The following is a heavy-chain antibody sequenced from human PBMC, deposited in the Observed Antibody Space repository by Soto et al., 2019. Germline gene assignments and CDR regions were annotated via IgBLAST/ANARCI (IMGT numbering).Heavy chain of an antibody. V-gene: IGHV3-33*01. D-gene: IGHD5-18*01. CDR2: IWYDGSNK. Sequence: QVQLVESGGGVVQPGRSLRLSCAASGFTFSSYGMHWVRQAPGKGLEWVAVIWYDGSNKYYADSVKGRFTISRDNSKNTLYLQMNSLRAEDTAVYYCARELIGGYSYGNDAFDIWGQGTMFTVSS. CDR1: GFTFSSYG. J-gene: IGHJ3*02. CDR3: ARELIGGYSYGNDAFDI.